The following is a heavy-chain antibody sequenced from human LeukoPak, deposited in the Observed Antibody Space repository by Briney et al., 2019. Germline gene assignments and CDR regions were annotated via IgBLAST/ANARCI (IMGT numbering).Heavy chain of an antibody. CDR1: GYTFTSYA. J-gene: IGHJ4*02. Sequence: ASVKVSCKASGYTFTSYAMNWVRQAPGQGLEWMGWINTNTGNPTYAQGFTGRFVFSLDTSVSTAYLQISSLKAEDTAVYYCARFGSASMVRGVILLDYWGQGTLVTVSS. CDR2: INTNTGNP. V-gene: IGHV7-4-1*02. CDR3: ARFGSASMVRGVILLDY. D-gene: IGHD3-10*01.